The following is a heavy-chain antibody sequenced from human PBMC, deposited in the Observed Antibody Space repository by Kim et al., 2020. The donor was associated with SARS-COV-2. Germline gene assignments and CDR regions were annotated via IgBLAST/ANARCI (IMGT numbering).Heavy chain of an antibody. CDR1: GGSFSGYY. J-gene: IGHJ5*02. CDR2: INHSGST. V-gene: IGHV4-34*01. CDR3: ARGRPGIVATITGHWFDP. Sequence: SETLSLTCAVYGGSFSGYYWSWIRQPPGKGLEWIGEINHSGSTNYNPSLKSRVTISVDTSKNQFSLKLSSVTAADTAVYYCARGRPGIVATITGHWFDPWGQGTLVTVSS. D-gene: IGHD5-12*01.